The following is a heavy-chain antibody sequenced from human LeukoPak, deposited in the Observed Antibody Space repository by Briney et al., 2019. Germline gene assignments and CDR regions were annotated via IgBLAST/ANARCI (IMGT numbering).Heavy chain of an antibody. CDR1: GGSISSSSYY. D-gene: IGHD6-13*01. J-gene: IGHJ4*02. CDR2: IYYSGST. CDR3: ARGGEYPSRYSNTWSTFDY. V-gene: IGHV4-39*07. Sequence: SETLSLTCTVPGGSISSSSYYWGWIRQPPGKGLEWIGSIYYSGSTYYNPSLKSRVTISVDTSKNQFSLKLSSVTAADTAVYYCARGGEYPSRYSNTWSTFDYWGQGTLVTVSS.